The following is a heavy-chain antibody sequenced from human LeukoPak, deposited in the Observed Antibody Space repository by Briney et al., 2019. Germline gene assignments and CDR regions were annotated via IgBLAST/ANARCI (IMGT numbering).Heavy chain of an antibody. CDR1: GGSFSGYY. J-gene: IGHJ3*02. Sequence: SETLSLTCAVYGGSFSGYYWSGIRQPPGKGLEWIGEINHSGSTNYNPSLKSRVTISVDTSKNQFSLKLSSVTAADTAVYYCARGRPSSGGAFDIWGQGTMVTVSS. D-gene: IGHD6-6*01. CDR2: INHSGST. CDR3: ARGRPSSGGAFDI. V-gene: IGHV4-34*01.